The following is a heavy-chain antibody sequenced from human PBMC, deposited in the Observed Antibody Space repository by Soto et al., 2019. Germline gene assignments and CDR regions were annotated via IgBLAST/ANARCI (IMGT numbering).Heavy chain of an antibody. CDR1: GFTFSSYS. CDR2: ISSSGSTI. CDR3: PRDRVSGAYYHDAFDM. D-gene: IGHD3-10*01. J-gene: IGHJ3*02. Sequence: EVQLVESGGNLVQPGGSLRLSCAASGFTFSSYSMNWVRQAPGKGLEWVSYISSSGSTIYHADSVKGRFTISRDNAKKSLYLQMNSLRAEDTAVYYCPRDRVSGAYYHDAFDMWGQGTMVTVSS. V-gene: IGHV3-48*01.